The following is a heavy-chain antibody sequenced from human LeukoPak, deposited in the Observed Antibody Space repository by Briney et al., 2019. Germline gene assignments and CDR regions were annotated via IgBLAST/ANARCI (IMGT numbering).Heavy chain of an antibody. CDR3: ARGGYNGDWSRIDY. CDR2: ISYDGSKN. J-gene: IGHJ4*02. D-gene: IGHD6-19*01. CDR1: GFTFSSYA. Sequence: PGGSLRLSCAVSGFTFSSYAMHWVRQAPGKGLEWVALISYDGSKNNYADSVKGRFTISRDNSNNTLYLQMNSLRAEDTAVYYCARGGYNGDWSRIDYWGQGTLVTVSS. V-gene: IGHV3-30*04.